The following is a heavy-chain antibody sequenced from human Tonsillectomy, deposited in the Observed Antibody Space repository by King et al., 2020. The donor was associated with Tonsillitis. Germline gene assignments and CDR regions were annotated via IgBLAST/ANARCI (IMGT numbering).Heavy chain of an antibody. V-gene: IGHV3-23*03. CDR2: IYSGGSST. CDR1: GFTFSSYA. D-gene: IGHD3-9*01. CDR3: VKDMYYDILTGYSAIDI. J-gene: IGHJ3*02. Sequence: VQLVESGGGLVQPGGSLRLSCAASGFTFSSYAMSWVRQAPGKGLEWVSVIYSGGSSTYYADSVKGRFTIPRDNSKNTLYLQMNSLRAEDTAVYYCVKDMYYDILTGYSAIDIWGQGTMVTVSS.